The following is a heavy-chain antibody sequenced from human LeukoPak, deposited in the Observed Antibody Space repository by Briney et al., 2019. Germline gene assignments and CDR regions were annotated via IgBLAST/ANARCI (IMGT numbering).Heavy chain of an antibody. CDR3: ARSLDDFWSGYFPDY. D-gene: IGHD3-3*01. Sequence: ASVKVSCKASGYTFTSYYMHWVRRAPGQGLEWMGIINPSGGSTSYAQKFQGRVTMTRDTSTSTVYMELSSLRSEDTAVYYCARSLDDFWSGYFPDYWGQGTLVTVSS. CDR1: GYTFTSYY. CDR2: INPSGGST. J-gene: IGHJ4*02. V-gene: IGHV1-46*01.